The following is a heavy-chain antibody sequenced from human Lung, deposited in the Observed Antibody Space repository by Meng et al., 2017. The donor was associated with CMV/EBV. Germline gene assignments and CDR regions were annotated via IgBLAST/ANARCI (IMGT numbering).Heavy chain of an antibody. Sequence: SCAASGFTFSSFEMNWVRQAPGKGLDWVSYISSSGTTIYYADSVKGRFTISRDNAKNSLYLQMNSLRAEDTAVYYCSRGGGRYCSGGSCYRTGFDPWGQGTLVTVSS. D-gene: IGHD2-15*01. CDR3: SRGGGRYCSGGSCYRTGFDP. CDR2: ISSSGTTI. V-gene: IGHV3-48*03. J-gene: IGHJ5*02. CDR1: GFTFSSFE.